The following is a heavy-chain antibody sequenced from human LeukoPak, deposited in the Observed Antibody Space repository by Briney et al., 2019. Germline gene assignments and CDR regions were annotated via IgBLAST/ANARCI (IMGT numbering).Heavy chain of an antibody. CDR2: ISDNSGNT. CDR1: GFTFSSFA. CDR3: ARESVVPAAGNWFDP. D-gene: IGHD2-2*01. J-gene: IGHJ5*02. Sequence: GGSLRLSCAASGFTFSSFAMSWVRQAPGQGLEWVSAISDNSGNTYYADSVKGRFTISRDNSENTLYLQMNSLRAEDTALYYCARESVVPAAGNWFDPWGQGTLVTVSS. V-gene: IGHV3-23*01.